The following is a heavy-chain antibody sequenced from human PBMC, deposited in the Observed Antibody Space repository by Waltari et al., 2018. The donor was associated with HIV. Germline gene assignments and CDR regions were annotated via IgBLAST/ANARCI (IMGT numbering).Heavy chain of an antibody. D-gene: IGHD3-9*01. CDR1: GFSVRNHW. J-gene: IGHJ4*02. CDR2: MNSDGRTR. CDR3: ARASHYIEFSTFDGDYYFDL. Sequence: VQLVESGGGSIKTGGSLRLSCAGSGFSVRNHWMDWVRQGPGKGRVWVARMNSDGRTRNYADAVKGRFVISRDNSRNTVYLQLNSVKVEDTAVYFCARASHYIEFSTFDGDYYFDLWGRGTRVAVSS. V-gene: IGHV3-74*01.